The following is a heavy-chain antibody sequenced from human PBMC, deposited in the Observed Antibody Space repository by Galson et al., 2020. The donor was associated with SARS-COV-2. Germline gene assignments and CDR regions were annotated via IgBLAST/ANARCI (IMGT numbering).Heavy chain of an antibody. CDR3: TREKSYFADLL. CDR2: LFHGGAT. CDR1: GYSNGNDYC. J-gene: IGHJ3*01. Sequence: SETLSLTCTVSGYSNGNDYCLGWIRQPPENGLEWFGCLFHGGATFYNPSFKSPVTISVTTSKNQFSLELNSVTAADTAVYYGTREKSYFADLLWGQGTVVTVSA. D-gene: IGHD3-10*01. V-gene: IGHV4-38-2*02.